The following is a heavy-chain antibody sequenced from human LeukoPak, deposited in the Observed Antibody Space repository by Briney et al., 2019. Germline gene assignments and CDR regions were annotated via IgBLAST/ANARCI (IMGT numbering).Heavy chain of an antibody. Sequence: GASVKVSCKASGYTFTSYGISWVRQAPGQGLEWMGWISAYNGNTNYAQKFQGRVTITADKSTSTAYMELSSLRSEDTAVYYCALGVPLMSWGQGTLVTVSS. CDR1: GYTFTSYG. D-gene: IGHD3-10*01. CDR2: ISAYNGNT. V-gene: IGHV1-18*01. J-gene: IGHJ5*02. CDR3: ALGVPLMS.